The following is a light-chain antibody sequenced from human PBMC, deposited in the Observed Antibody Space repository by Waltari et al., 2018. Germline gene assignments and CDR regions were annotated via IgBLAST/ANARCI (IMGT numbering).Light chain of an antibody. Sequence: SYVLTQPPSVSVAPGQTARMTCGANNIGSKSVHLYQKKPGQAPVPVVYDDSDRPSGIPERVSGSKSGNTATLTITRVEAGDEADYYCQLWDKSSDPPYVFGPGTKVTVL. CDR2: DDS. V-gene: IGLV3-21*02. J-gene: IGLJ1*01. CDR1: NIGSKS. CDR3: QLWDKSSDPPYV.